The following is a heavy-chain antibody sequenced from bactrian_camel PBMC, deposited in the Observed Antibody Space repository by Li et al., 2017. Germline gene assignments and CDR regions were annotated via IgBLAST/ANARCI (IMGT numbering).Heavy chain of an antibody. D-gene: IGHD6*01. CDR2: RYTGAGPA. CDR3: AADLPPYGSGAWYKIGNYDY. Sequence: HVQLVESGGGSVQAGGSLTLSCAASGYTYDNYCMGWFRQAPGKEREGVASRYTGAGPATYAESVKGRFTISRDVAKKEWYLQMNSLKPDDTAVYYCAADLPPYGSGAWYKIGNYDYWGQGTQVTVS. J-gene: IGHJ4*01. V-gene: IGHV3S1*01. CDR1: GYTYDNYC.